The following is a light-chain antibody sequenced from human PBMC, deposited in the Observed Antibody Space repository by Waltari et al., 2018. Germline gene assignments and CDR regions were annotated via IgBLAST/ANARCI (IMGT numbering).Light chain of an antibody. Sequence: EIVMTQSPATLSLSPWASATLSCRASQSLRRPVAWFQQKPGQPPRLLIYGTSTRAAGIPASFSGSGSGTDFSLTISSLQPEDFATYYCQQYDYWPWTFGQGTRVE. V-gene: IGKV3D-15*01. J-gene: IGKJ1*01. CDR2: GTS. CDR3: QQYDYWPWT. CDR1: QSLRRP.